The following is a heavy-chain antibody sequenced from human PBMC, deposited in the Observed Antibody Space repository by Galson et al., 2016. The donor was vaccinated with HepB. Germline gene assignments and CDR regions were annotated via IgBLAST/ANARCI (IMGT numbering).Heavy chain of an antibody. CDR1: GFTFSNHW. Sequence: SLRLSCAASGFTFSNHWMSWVRQAPGRRLEWVANIKQDGSREEYVDSVKGRFTISRDNAKNSLYLQMNSLRVEDTAVYYCAREDTGGFDPWGQGTLVTVSS. J-gene: IGHJ5*02. CDR2: IKQDGSRE. CDR3: AREDTGGFDP. V-gene: IGHV3-7*01. D-gene: IGHD7-27*01.